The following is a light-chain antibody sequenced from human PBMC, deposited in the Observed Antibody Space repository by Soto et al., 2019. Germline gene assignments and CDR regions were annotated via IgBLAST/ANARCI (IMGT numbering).Light chain of an antibody. CDR1: SSDVGGYNY. V-gene: IGLV2-8*01. Sequence: LTQPPSASGSPGQSVAISCTGTSSDVGGYNYVSWYQQHPGKAPKLMIYEVNKRPSGVPDRFSGSKSGNTASLTVSGLQAEDEADYYCSSYAGSSNVFGTGTKVT. J-gene: IGLJ1*01. CDR2: EVN. CDR3: SSYAGSSNV.